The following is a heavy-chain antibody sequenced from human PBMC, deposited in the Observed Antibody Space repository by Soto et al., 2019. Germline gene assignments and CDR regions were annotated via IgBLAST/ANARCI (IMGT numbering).Heavy chain of an antibody. V-gene: IGHV4-59*01. Sequence: SETLSLTCTVSGGSISSYYWSWIRQPPGKGLEWIGYIYYSGSTNYNPSLKSRVTISVDTSKNQFSPKLSSVTAADTAVYYCATDNRAGGANWFDPWGQGTLVTVSS. CDR3: ATDNRAGGANWFDP. D-gene: IGHD3-10*01. J-gene: IGHJ5*02. CDR2: IYYSGST. CDR1: GGSISSYY.